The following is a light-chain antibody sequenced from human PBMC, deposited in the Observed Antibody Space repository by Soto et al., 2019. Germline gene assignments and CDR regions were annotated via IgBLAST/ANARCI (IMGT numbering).Light chain of an antibody. CDR2: GAS. CDR1: QSVSSN. V-gene: IGKV3-15*01. CDR3: QQYNDWPPFT. Sequence: ETVMTQSPATLSVSPGEGATLSCRASQSVSSNLAWFQQKPGQAPRLLIYGASTRATGIPDRFSGSGYGTEFTLTISGLQSEDFAVYYCQQYNDWPPFTFGQGTKLEIK. J-gene: IGKJ2*01.